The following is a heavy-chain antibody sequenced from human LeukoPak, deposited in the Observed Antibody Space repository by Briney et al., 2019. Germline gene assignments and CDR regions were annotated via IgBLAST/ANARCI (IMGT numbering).Heavy chain of an antibody. CDR3: ARSLAFPSGYSSSWHFDY. V-gene: IGHV1-69*01. Sequence: GSSVKVSCKASGGTFSSYAISWVRQAPGQGLEWMGGIIPIFGTANYAQKFQGRVTITADESTSTAYMGLSSLRSEDTAVYYCARSLAFPSGYSSSWHFDYWGQGTLVTVSS. CDR1: GGTFSSYA. CDR2: IIPIFGTA. D-gene: IGHD6-13*01. J-gene: IGHJ4*02.